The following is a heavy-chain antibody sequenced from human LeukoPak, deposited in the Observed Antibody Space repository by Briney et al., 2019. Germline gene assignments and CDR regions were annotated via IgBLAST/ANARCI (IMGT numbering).Heavy chain of an antibody. J-gene: IGHJ6*02. CDR2: ISGNGGDT. CDR3: ARDRFGGDFYFYGMDV. V-gene: IGHV3-23*01. Sequence: GGSLRLTCAASGFTFSSCAMSWVRQAPGKGLEWVSAISGNGGDTYYADSVKGRFTISRDNAKNSLYLQMSSLRTEDTAVYYCARDRFGGDFYFYGMDVWGQGTTVTVSS. D-gene: IGHD3-10*01. CDR1: GFTFSSCA.